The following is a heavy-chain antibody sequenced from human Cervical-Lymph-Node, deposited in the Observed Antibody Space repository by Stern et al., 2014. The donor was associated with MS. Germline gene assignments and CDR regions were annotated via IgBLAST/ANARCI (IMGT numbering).Heavy chain of an antibody. Sequence: VPLVESGPEVKRPGESLKISCQASGYTFTSYWIGWVRQMPGKGLGWIAIIFPGGSDIRYSPSFQGQVTSSADKSSSTAYLQWNNLKASDTAIYYCARQRYFDYWGQGTLVTVSS. V-gene: IGHV5-51*01. CDR3: ARQRYFDY. CDR2: IFPGGSDI. J-gene: IGHJ4*02. CDR1: GYTFTSYW.